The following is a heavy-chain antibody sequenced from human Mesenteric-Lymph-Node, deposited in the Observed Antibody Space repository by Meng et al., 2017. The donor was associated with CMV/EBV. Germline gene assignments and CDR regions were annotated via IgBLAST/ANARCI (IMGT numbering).Heavy chain of an antibody. CDR1: GGPISSYY. Sequence: SETLSLTCTVSGGPISSYYWSWIRLPPGKRLEWIGYMYYSGSPNYNPSLRSRLTISVDTSKNQFSLRLTSVTAADTAAYYCARGGYNRPLDYWGQGTLVTVSS. CDR2: MYYSGSP. V-gene: IGHV4-59*01. D-gene: IGHD6-13*01. J-gene: IGHJ4*02. CDR3: ARGGYNRPLDY.